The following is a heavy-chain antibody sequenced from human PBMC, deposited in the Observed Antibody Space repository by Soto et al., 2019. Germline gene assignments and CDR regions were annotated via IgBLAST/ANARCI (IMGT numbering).Heavy chain of an antibody. V-gene: IGHV3-30*18. J-gene: IGHJ5*02. CDR2: IAYDGSNK. D-gene: IGHD2-2*01. CDR3: AKDNCISTSCYRLYNWFDP. Sequence: QVQLVESGGGVVQPGRSLRLSCVASGFTFSSYGMHWVRQAPGKGLEWVAVIAYDGSNKYYADSVKGRFTISRDNSKNTLYLQMNSLRXEDTAVYYCAKDNCISTSCYRLYNWFDPWGQGTLVTVSS. CDR1: GFTFSSYG.